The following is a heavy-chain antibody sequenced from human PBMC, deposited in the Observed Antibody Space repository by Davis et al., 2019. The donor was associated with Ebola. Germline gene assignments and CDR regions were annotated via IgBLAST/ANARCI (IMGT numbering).Heavy chain of an antibody. CDR3: ARSTGGSGWCFDY. D-gene: IGHD6-19*01. J-gene: IGHJ4*02. Sequence: SVKVSCKASGFTFTSSAMQWVRQARGQRLEWIGWIVVGSGNTNYAQKFQERVTITRDMSTSTAYMELSSLRSEDTAVYYCARSTGGSGWCFDYWGQGTLVTVSS. V-gene: IGHV1-58*02. CDR2: IVVGSGNT. CDR1: GFTFTSSA.